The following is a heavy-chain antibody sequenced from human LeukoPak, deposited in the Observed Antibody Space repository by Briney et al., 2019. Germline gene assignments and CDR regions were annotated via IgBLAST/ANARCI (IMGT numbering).Heavy chain of an antibody. J-gene: IGHJ4*02. CDR1: GCSISSDGYS. CDR3: ARGSGGIYYGGIDY. D-gene: IGHD1-26*01. CDR2: IYHSGST. V-gene: IGHV4-30-2*01. Sequence: SETLSLTCAVSGCSISSDGYSWRWIRQPPGKGLEWIGYIYHSGSTYYNPSLKSRATISVDRSKNQFSLNLSSATAADTAVYYCARGSGGIYYGGIDYWGQGTLVIVSS.